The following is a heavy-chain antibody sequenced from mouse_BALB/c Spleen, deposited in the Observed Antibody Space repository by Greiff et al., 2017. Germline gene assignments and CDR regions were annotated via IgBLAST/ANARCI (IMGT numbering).Heavy chain of an antibody. CDR2: LYPGDGDT. CDR3: VLDGYLFYFDV. D-gene: IGHD2-3*01. V-gene: IGHV1-80*01. Sequence: QVQLQQSGAELVRPGSSVKISCKASGYAFSSYWMNWVKQRPGQGLEWIGQLYPGDGDTNYNGKFKGKATLTADKSSSTAYMQLSSLTSEDSAVYFCVLDGYLFYFDVWGAGTTVTVSS. CDR1: GYAFSSYW. J-gene: IGHJ1*01.